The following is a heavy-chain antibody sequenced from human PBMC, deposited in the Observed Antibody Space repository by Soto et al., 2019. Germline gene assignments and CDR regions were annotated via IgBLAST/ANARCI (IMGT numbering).Heavy chain of an antibody. CDR3: ARDAAAGLNDY. D-gene: IGHD6-13*01. Sequence: ASEKVSCKASGYTFTSYGISWVRQAPGQGLEWMGWISAYNGNTKYAQKFQGRVTMTTDTSTSTAYMEVRSLRSDDTAVYYCARDAAAGLNDYWGQGTLVTVSS. V-gene: IGHV1-18*01. CDR2: ISAYNGNT. J-gene: IGHJ4*02. CDR1: GYTFTSYG.